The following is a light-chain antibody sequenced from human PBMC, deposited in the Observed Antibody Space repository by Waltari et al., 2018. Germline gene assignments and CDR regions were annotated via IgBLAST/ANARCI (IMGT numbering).Light chain of an antibody. CDR2: VNSDGSH. J-gene: IGLJ3*02. V-gene: IGLV4-69*01. CDR1: SGHSSNV. Sequence: QLVLTQSPSASASLGASVKLTCTLSSGHSSNVIAWHQPQPEKGPRYFMKVNSDGSHSKGDEIPDRFSGSSSGAEHYLTISSLQSEDEADYYCQTGGHGTWVFGGGTKLTVL. CDR3: QTGGHGTWV.